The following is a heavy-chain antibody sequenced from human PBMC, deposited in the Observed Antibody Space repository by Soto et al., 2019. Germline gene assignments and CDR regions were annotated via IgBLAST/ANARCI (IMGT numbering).Heavy chain of an antibody. D-gene: IGHD6-25*01. Sequence: SETLSLTCTFSGGSISSYYWIWIRQPPGKGLEWIGYIYYSGSTNYNPSLKSRVTISVDTSKNQFSLKLSSVTAADTAVYYCARLYGFSGFDYWGQGTLVTVSS. V-gene: IGHV4-59*08. CDR3: ARLYGFSGFDY. CDR1: GGSISSYY. CDR2: IYYSGST. J-gene: IGHJ4*02.